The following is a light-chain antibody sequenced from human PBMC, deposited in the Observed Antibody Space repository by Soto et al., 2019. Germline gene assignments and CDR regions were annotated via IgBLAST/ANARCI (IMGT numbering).Light chain of an antibody. CDR1: QSVSNNY. Sequence: EIVLTQSPGTLSLSPGEPATFSCRASQSVSNNYLAWYQQKPGQAPRLLIYDASTRATGIPARFSGSGSGTDFTLTISSLEPEDFAVYYCQQYKNWPQTFGQGTKVDIK. CDR3: QQYKNWPQT. J-gene: IGKJ1*01. CDR2: DAS. V-gene: IGKV3D-20*02.